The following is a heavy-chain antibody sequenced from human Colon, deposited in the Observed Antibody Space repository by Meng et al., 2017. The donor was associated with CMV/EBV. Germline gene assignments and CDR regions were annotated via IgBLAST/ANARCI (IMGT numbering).Heavy chain of an antibody. CDR2: INDSGST. CDR1: GFTFSSYS. J-gene: IGHJ5*02. V-gene: IGHV4-34*01. D-gene: IGHD6-13*01. Sequence: ESLKISCAASGFTFSSYSMNWIRQTPGKGLEWIAEINDSGSTNYNPSLSSRVTISLDTSNNHFSLKLASVTAADTAVYYCARGGRAALRPWRATWFDPWGQRTLVTVSS. CDR3: ARGGRAALRPWRATWFDP.